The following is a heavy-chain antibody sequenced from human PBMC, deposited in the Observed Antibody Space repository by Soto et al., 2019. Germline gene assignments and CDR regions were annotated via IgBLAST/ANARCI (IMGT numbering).Heavy chain of an antibody. CDR1: GFTFSSYA. D-gene: IGHD6-19*01. Sequence: GGSLRLSCAASGFTFSSYAMSWVRQAPGKGLEWVSAISGSGGSTYYADSVKGRFTISRDNSKNTLYLQMNSLRAEDTAVYYCAKPSEKAVARNYYYYGMDVWGQGTTVTVSS. CDR3: AKPSEKAVARNYYYYGMDV. CDR2: ISGSGGST. J-gene: IGHJ6*02. V-gene: IGHV3-23*01.